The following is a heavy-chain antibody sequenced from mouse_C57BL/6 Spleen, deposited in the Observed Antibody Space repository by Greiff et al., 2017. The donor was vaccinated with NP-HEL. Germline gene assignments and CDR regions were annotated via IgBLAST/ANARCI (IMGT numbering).Heavy chain of an antibody. CDR3: AREGKLYYFDY. D-gene: IGHD3-3*01. CDR2: IHPNSGST. V-gene: IGHV1-64*01. CDR1: GYTFTSYW. Sequence: QVQLQQPGAELVKPGASVKLSCKASGYTFTSYWMHWVKQRPGQGLEWIGMIHPNSGSTNYNEKFKSKATLTVDKSSSTAYMQLSSLTSEDSAVYYCAREGKLYYFDYWGQGTTLTVSS. J-gene: IGHJ2*01.